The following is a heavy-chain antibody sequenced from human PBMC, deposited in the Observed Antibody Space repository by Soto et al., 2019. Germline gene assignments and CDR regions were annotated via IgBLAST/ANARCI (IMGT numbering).Heavy chain of an antibody. CDR1: GGTFSSYA. J-gene: IGHJ6*02. CDR3: ARDGTMVRGVTGGMDV. V-gene: IGHV1-69*06. Sequence: QVQLVQSGAEVKKPGSSVKVSCKASGGTFSSYAISWVRQAPGQGLEWMGGIIPIFGTANYAQKFQGRVTITADKSTSTAYMELSSLRSEDTAVYYCARDGTMVRGVTGGMDVWGQGTTVTVSS. D-gene: IGHD3-10*01. CDR2: IIPIFGTA.